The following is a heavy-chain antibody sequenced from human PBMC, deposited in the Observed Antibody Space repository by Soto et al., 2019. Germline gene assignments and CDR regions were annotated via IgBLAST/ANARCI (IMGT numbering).Heavy chain of an antibody. J-gene: IGHJ6*02. CDR1: GDSVSSNSAA. D-gene: IGHD2-21*02. CDR3: TKQKGDGRTYNGMDV. V-gene: IGHV6-1*01. Sequence: SQSLSLTCAISGDSVSSNSAAWNWIRQSPSRGLEWLGRAYYRSQWYYDSAVFVRSRITVIPDTSKNQFSLQLSSVTPEDTAVYFCTKQKGDGRTYNGMDVWGQGTTVTVSS. CDR2: AYYRSQWYY.